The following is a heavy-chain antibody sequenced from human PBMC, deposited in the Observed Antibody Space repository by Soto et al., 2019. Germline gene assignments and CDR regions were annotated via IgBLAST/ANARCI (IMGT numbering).Heavy chain of an antibody. CDR2: IYPGDSDT. D-gene: IGHD5-12*01. V-gene: IGHV5-51*01. CDR3: ARQLGDGYNYYYYYGMDV. CDR1: GYSFTSYW. Sequence: GESLKISCKGSGYSFTSYWIGWVRQMPGKGLEWMGIIYPGDSDTRYSPSFQGQVTISADKSISTAYLQWSSLKASDTAMYYCARQLGDGYNYYYYYGMDVWGQGTTVTVSS. J-gene: IGHJ6*02.